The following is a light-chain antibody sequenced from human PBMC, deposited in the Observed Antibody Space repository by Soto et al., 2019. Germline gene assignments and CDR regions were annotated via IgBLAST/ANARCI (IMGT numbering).Light chain of an antibody. V-gene: IGKV1-39*01. Sequence: DIQMTQSPSSLSASVGDRVTITCRASQSISNYLNWYQQKPGKAPKLLIYAASSLQSGVPSRFSGSGSRTDFTLTISSLRPEDFATYYCQQSYSTPWTFGQGTKVEIK. CDR1: QSISNY. CDR3: QQSYSTPWT. CDR2: AAS. J-gene: IGKJ1*01.